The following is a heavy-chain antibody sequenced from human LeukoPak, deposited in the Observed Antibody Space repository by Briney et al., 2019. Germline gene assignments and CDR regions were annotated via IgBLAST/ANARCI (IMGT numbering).Heavy chain of an antibody. CDR2: INPDDKST. CDR1: GFTFSKYW. V-gene: IGHV3-74*01. D-gene: IGHD4-23*01. CDR3: LTIVETPIDAFDI. Sequence: GGSLRLSCAASGFTFSKYWLHWVRQPPGRGLVWLARINPDDKSTSYADSVKGRFTISIDDAKETLFLQMNSLTAEDTAVYYCLTIVETPIDAFDIWGQGAMVTVSS. J-gene: IGHJ3*02.